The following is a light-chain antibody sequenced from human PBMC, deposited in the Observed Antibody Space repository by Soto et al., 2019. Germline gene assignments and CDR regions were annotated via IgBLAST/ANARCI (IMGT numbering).Light chain of an antibody. V-gene: IGKV1-12*01. Sequence: DIQMTQSPSSVSASVGDRVTITCRASQTISNRLAWYQQKPGKAPKLLIYAASTLQTGVPSRFSGSGSGTDFTLTISSLQPEDFATYYCQQADTFPRVSFGPGTKVDVK. J-gene: IGKJ3*01. CDR1: QTISNR. CDR2: AAS. CDR3: QQADTFPRVS.